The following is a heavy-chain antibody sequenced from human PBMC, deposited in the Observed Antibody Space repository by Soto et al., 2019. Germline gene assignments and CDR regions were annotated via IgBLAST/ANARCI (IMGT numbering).Heavy chain of an antibody. V-gene: IGHV3-30-3*01. CDR1: GFTFSSYA. J-gene: IGHJ4*02. D-gene: IGHD5-18*01. CDR3: ARPEGGYSYGFFDY. CDR2: ISYDGSNK. Sequence: GGSLRLSCAASGFTFSSYAMHWVRQAPGKGLEWVAVISYDGSNKYYADSVKGRFTISRDNSKNTLYLQMNSLRAEDTAVYYCARPEGGYSYGFFDYWGQGTLVTVSS.